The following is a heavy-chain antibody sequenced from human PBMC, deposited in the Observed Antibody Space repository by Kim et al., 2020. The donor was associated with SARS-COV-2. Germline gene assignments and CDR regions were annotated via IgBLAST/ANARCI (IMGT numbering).Heavy chain of an antibody. D-gene: IGHD5-12*01. J-gene: IGHJ4*02. CDR3: ASLEMATHFFDY. V-gene: IGHV4-4*09. Sequence: NHTPALKSRVTISVDTSKNQFSLKLSSVTAADPALYYCASLEMATHFFDYWGQGTLVTVSS.